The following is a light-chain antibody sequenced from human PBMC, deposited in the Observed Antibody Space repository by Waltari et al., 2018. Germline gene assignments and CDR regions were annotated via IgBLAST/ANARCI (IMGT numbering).Light chain of an antibody. J-gene: IGLJ3*02. Sequence: FLLTQPHSVSESPGQTVIISCTRSTGSIVTKYVQCYQQRPGSAPTLFIYGDNKRPSGVPDRFSASIDSSSNSASLAISGLRSEDESDYYCQSYDTSNWVFGGGTRLTVL. CDR2: GDN. CDR3: QSYDTSNWV. V-gene: IGLV6-57*03. CDR1: TGSIVTKY.